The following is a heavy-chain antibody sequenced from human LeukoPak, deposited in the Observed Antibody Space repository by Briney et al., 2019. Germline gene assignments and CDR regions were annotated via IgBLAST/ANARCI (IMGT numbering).Heavy chain of an antibody. D-gene: IGHD2-2*01. J-gene: IGHJ2*01. V-gene: IGHV3-48*02. CDR1: GFSFSSYN. Sequence: GGSLRLSCAASGFSFSSYNMNWVRQAPGKGLEWVSYISSSGSTIYYADSVKGRFTISRDNAKNSLYLQMHNLRDEDSAVYYCARDLGNSKTSPQPYFDLWGRGTLVTVSS. CDR3: ARDLGNSKTSPQPYFDL. CDR2: ISSSGSTI.